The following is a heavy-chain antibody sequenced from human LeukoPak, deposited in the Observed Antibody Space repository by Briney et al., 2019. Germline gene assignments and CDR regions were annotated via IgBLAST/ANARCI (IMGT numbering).Heavy chain of an antibody. J-gene: IGHJ3*01. CDR1: GFTFSSYD. V-gene: IGHV3-13*05. CDR2: IGTVGDP. Sequence: GGSLRLSCAASGFTFSSYDMHWVRQATGKGLEWVSAIGTVGDPYYPGSVKGRFTISRENAKNSLYLQMNSLRAGDTAVYYCARGLGPIIALDVWGQGTMVTVSS. D-gene: IGHD1-26*01. CDR3: ARGLGPIIALDV.